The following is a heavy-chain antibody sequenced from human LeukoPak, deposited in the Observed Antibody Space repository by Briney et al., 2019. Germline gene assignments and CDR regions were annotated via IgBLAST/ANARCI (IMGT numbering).Heavy chain of an antibody. V-gene: IGHV4-30-2*01. Sequence: SETLSLTCAVSGGSISSGGYSWSWIRQPPGKGLEWIGYIYHSGSTYYNPSLKSRVTISVDRSKNQFSLKLSSVTAADTAVYYCARIMGSGPDAFDIWGQGTVVTVSS. CDR1: GGSISSGGYS. D-gene: IGHD2-15*01. J-gene: IGHJ3*02. CDR3: ARIMGSGPDAFDI. CDR2: IYHSGST.